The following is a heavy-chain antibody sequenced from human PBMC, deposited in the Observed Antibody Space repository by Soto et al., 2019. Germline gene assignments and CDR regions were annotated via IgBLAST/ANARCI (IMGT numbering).Heavy chain of an antibody. Sequence: QLQLQESGPGLVKPSETLSLTCTVSGGSISSSSYYWGWIRQPPGKGLEWIGSIYYSGSTYYNPSLKSRVTISVDTSKNQFSLKLSSVTAADTAVYYCARHRQYSSSWYTYWGQGTLVTVSS. CDR2: IYYSGST. V-gene: IGHV4-39*01. J-gene: IGHJ4*02. CDR1: GGSISSSSYY. CDR3: ARHRQYSSSWYTY. D-gene: IGHD6-13*01.